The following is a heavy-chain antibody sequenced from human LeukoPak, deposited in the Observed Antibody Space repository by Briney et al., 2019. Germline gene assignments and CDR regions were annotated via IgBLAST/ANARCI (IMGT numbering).Heavy chain of an antibody. Sequence: GGSLRLSCTASGFTFSSWMHWVRQAPGKGLVWVSRISSDGTITSYADSVKGRFTLSRDNSKNTLYLQMDSLRAEDTAVYYCATTVTTAFDYWGQGTLVTVSS. J-gene: IGHJ4*02. V-gene: IGHV3-74*01. CDR1: GFTFSSW. D-gene: IGHD4-17*01. CDR2: ISSDGTIT. CDR3: ATTVTTAFDY.